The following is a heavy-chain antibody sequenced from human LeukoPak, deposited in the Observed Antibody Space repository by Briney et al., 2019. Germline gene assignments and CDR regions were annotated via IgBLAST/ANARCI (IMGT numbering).Heavy chain of an antibody. V-gene: IGHV3-30*18. CDR1: GFTFSSYG. CDR3: AKVRPKFTVNDAFDI. D-gene: IGHD4-17*01. CDR2: ISYDGSNK. J-gene: IGHJ3*02. Sequence: GRSLRLSCAASGFTFSSYGMHWVRQAPGKGLEWVAVISYDGSNKYYADSVKGRFTISRDNSKNTLYLQMNSLRAEDTAVYYCAKVRPKFTVNDAFDIWGQGTMVTVSS.